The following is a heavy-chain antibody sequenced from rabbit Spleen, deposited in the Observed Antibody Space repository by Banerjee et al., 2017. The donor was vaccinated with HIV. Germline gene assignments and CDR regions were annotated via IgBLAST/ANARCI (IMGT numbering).Heavy chain of an antibody. D-gene: IGHD8-1*01. Sequence: QEQLVESGGGLVKPEGSLKLSCTASGFSFSNKAVMCWVRQAPGKGLEWIACIYNGDDSTYYASWAKGRFTMSKTSSTTVDLKMTSLTAADTATYFCARSVGNSYSLWGPGTLVTVS. V-gene: IGHV1S45*01. J-gene: IGHJ4*01. CDR1: GFSFSNKAV. CDR2: IYNGDDST. CDR3: ARSVGNSYSL.